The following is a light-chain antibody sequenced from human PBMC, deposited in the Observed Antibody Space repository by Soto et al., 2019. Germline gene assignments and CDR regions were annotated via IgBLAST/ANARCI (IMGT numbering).Light chain of an antibody. Sequence: QSVLTQPASVSGSPGQSITISCTRTRSDVGSYNFVSWYQQHPGKVPKVMIYEVSKRPSGVSDRFSGSKSGNTASLTISGLQAEDEADYYCCADAGRSTYVFGTGTKVTVL. CDR2: EVS. CDR1: RSDVGSYNF. J-gene: IGLJ1*01. V-gene: IGLV2-23*02. CDR3: CADAGRSTYV.